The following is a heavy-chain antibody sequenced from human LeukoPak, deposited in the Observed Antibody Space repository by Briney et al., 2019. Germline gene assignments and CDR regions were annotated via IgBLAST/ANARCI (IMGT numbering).Heavy chain of an antibody. D-gene: IGHD2-21*02. Sequence: SVKVSCKASGGSFISYAITWVRQAPGQGLEWMGGIIPIFNTANYTQKFQGRVTITADESTSTAYMELSSLRSEDTAVYYCASPTCSDCYYYYYYGMDVWGQGTTVTVSS. V-gene: IGHV1-69*01. CDR2: IIPIFNTA. CDR1: GGSFISYA. CDR3: ASPTCSDCYYYYYYGMDV. J-gene: IGHJ6*02.